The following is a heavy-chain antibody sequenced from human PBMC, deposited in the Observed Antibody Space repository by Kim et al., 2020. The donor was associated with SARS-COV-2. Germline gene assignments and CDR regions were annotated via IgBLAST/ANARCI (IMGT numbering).Heavy chain of an antibody. D-gene: IGHD1-26*01. J-gene: IGHJ4*02. CDR3: AREKGATTGYFDY. V-gene: IGHV1-69*13. Sequence: SVKVSCKASGGTFSSYAISWVRQAPGQGLEWMGGIIPIFGTANYAQKFQGRVTITADESTSTAYMELSSLRSEDTAVYYCAREKGATTGYFDYWGQGTLVTVSS. CDR2: IIPIFGTA. CDR1: GGTFSSYA.